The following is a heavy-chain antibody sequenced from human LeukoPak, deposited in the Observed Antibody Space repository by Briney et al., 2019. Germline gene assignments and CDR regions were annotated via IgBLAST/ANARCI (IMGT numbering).Heavy chain of an antibody. CDR1: GGSISSYY. CDR3: ARPRGIDTSSGNNWFDP. Sequence: SETLSLTCTVSGGSISSYYWSWIRQPAGKGLEWIGRIYTSGSTNYNPSLKSRVTISVDTSKNQFSLKLSSVTAADTAVYYCARPRGIDTSSGNNWFDPWGQGTLVTASS. V-gene: IGHV4-4*07. CDR2: IYTSGST. D-gene: IGHD3-16*01. J-gene: IGHJ5*02.